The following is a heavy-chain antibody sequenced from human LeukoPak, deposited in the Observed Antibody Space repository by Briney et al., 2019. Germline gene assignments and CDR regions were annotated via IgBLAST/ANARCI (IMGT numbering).Heavy chain of an antibody. J-gene: IGHJ4*02. Sequence: GGSLRLSCAATGFTFSSYAMSWVRQAPGKGLEWVSAISGSGGSTYYADSVKGRFTISRDNSKNTLYLQMNSLRAEDTAVYYCAKGYRFTMVRGVIITTDYWGQGTLVTVSS. V-gene: IGHV3-23*01. CDR2: ISGSGGST. CDR3: AKGYRFTMVRGVIITTDY. D-gene: IGHD3-10*01. CDR1: GFTFSSYA.